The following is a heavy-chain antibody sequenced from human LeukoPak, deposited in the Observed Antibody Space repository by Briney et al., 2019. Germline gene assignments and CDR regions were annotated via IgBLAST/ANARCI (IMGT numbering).Heavy chain of an antibody. Sequence: SETLSHTCTVSGGSISRSTYYWGWIRQPPGMGLEWIGSISYSGSTYYNSSLKSRVTISSDTSRNQFSLRLSSVTAADTAVYYCARQTTVTTSGGDAFDIWGQGTMVTVSS. J-gene: IGHJ3*02. V-gene: IGHV4-39*01. CDR3: ARQTTVTTSGGDAFDI. CDR1: GGSISRSTYY. CDR2: ISYSGST. D-gene: IGHD4-17*01.